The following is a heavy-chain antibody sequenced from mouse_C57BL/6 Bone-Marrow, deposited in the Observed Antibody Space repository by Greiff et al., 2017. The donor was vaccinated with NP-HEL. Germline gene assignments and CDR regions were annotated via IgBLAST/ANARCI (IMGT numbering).Heavy chain of an antibody. V-gene: IGHV1-15*01. Sequence: VQGVESGAELVRPGASVTLSCKASGYTFTDYEMHWVKQTPVHGLEWIGAIDPETGGTAYNQKFKGKAILTADKSSSTAYMELRSLTSEDSAVYYCTRFSYFDYWGQGTTLTVSS. CDR3: TRFSYFDY. CDR1: GYTFTDYE. J-gene: IGHJ2*01. CDR2: IDPETGGT.